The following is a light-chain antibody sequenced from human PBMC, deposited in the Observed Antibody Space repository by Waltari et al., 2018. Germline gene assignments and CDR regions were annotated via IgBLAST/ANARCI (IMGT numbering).Light chain of an antibody. J-gene: IGKJ4*01. CDR3: QQRSNLLT. Sequence: EIVLTQSPATLSLSPGERATLSCRASQSVSSYLAWYQQKPGKAPGLLIYDTSNRATGIPARCSGSGSGTDFTLTISSLDPEDFAIYYCQQRSNLLTFGGGTKVEIK. CDR2: DTS. V-gene: IGKV3-11*01. CDR1: QSVSSY.